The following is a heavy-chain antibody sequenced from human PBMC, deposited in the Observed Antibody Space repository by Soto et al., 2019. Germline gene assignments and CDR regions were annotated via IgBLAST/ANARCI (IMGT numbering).Heavy chain of an antibody. V-gene: IGHV4-59*08. CDR2: IYYSGST. CDR1: GERMNIYD. CDR3: ARLGSYYQAFDQ. J-gene: IGHJ4*02. Sequence: TVCGERMNIYDFAWLLQPPGKGLEWIGYIYYSGSTTYKPSLKSRVTISVDTSKNQFFLKLNSVTAAVTAVYYCARLGSYYQAFDQWAEASLVTLSS. D-gene: IGHD3-10*01.